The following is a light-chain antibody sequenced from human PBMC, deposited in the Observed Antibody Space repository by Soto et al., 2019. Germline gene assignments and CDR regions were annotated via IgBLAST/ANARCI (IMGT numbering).Light chain of an antibody. CDR3: CSDPSNTVI. CDR2: DVS. V-gene: IGLV2-14*03. Sequence: QSALTQPASVSGSPGQSISISCTGTNSDIGDYNFVSWYQQHPGKAPKLMIYDVSNRPSGVSNRFSGSKSGNTASLTISGLQAEDEADYYCCSDPSNTVIFGGGTKLTVL. J-gene: IGLJ2*01. CDR1: NSDIGDYNF.